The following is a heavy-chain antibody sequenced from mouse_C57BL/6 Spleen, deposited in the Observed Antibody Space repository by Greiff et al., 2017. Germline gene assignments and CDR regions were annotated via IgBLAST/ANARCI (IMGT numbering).Heavy chain of an antibody. D-gene: IGHD2-10*01. CDR2: ISYDGST. CDR3: ARDLPYDGKGSWFAY. V-gene: IGHV3-6*01. CDR1: GYSITSGSY. Sequence: EVQLQQSGPGLVKPSQSLSLTCSVTGYSITSGSYWNWIRQFPENKLEWVGYISYDGSTNYNPSLKNRISITRDTSKNPFFLKLNSVTTEDTATYYCARDLPYDGKGSWFAYWGQGTLVTVSA. J-gene: IGHJ3*01.